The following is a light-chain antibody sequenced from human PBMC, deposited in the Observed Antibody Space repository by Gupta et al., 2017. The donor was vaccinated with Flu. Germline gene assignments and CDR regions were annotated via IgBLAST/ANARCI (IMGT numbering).Light chain of an antibody. Sequence: TISCTGTSNDVGAYHHISWYQQHPGKAPTLMIYDVANRPAWVTTRFSGSKSGNTAFLTISGRQQADEADYYCGSLTSGTSYVFGTGTKVTVL. CDR1: SNDVGAYHH. CDR3: GSLTSGTSYV. CDR2: DVA. V-gene: IGLV2-14*04. J-gene: IGLJ1*01.